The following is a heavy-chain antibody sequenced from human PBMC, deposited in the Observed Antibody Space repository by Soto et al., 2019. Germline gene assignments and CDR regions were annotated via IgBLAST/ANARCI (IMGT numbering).Heavy chain of an antibody. D-gene: IGHD3-22*01. J-gene: IGHJ5*02. Sequence: QVQLVQSGAEVKKPGSSVPVSCKASGGSFTSFAVSWVRQAPGHGLAWMGGIIPFFNTTSYAQRFQGRVPITADESTSTAYMELRRLRSQDTAVYYCARLESTYFDSSGYYWFDPWGQGTLVTVSS. CDR1: GGSFTSFA. CDR3: ARLESTYFDSSGYYWFDP. CDR2: IIPFFNTT. V-gene: IGHV1-69*01.